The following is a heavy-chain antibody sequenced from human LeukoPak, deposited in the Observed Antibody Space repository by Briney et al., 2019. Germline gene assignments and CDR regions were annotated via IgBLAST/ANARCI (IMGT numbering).Heavy chain of an antibody. D-gene: IGHD3-3*01. J-gene: IGHJ4*02. CDR2: IIPIFGTA. CDR1: GGTFSSYA. CDR3: ASDKVKSSYDFWSGYYTVVIDY. Sequence: SVKVSCKASGGTFSSYAISWVRQAPGQGLEWMGGIIPIFGTANYAQMFQGRVTITTDETTSTAYMELSSLRSEDTAVYYCASDKVKSSYDFWSGYYTVVIDYWGQGTLVTVSS. V-gene: IGHV1-69*05.